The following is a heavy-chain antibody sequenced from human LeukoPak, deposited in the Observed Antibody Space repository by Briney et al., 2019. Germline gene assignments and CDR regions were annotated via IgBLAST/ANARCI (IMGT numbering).Heavy chain of an antibody. CDR3: ARLVVVITSSSRGYYFDY. J-gene: IGHJ4*02. Sequence: SETLSLTCTVSGGSISSSSYYWGWIRQPPGKGLEWIGNIYYSGSTYYNPSLKSRVTISVDTSKSQFSLKLSSVTAADTAVYYCARLVVVITSSSRGYYFDYWGQGTLVTASS. CDR2: IYYSGST. V-gene: IGHV4-39*01. D-gene: IGHD3-22*01. CDR1: GGSISSSSYY.